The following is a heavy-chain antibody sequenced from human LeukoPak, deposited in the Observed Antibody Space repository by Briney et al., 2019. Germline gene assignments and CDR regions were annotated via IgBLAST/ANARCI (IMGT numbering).Heavy chain of an antibody. J-gene: IGHJ6*02. CDR2: ISYDGNDK. D-gene: IGHD2/OR15-2a*01. CDR3: AKDLWPNYYYYGMDV. V-gene: IGHV3-30*18. Sequence: GRSLRLSCAASGFTFSSYGMHWVRQAPGKGLEWVALISYDGNDKSYADSVKGRFTISRDNSKNTLYLQMNSLRAEDTAFYYCAKDLWPNYYYYGMDVWGQGTTVTVSS. CDR1: GFTFSSYG.